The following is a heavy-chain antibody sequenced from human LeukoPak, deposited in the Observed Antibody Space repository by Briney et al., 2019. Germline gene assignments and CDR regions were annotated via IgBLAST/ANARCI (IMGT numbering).Heavy chain of an antibody. Sequence: ASVKVSCKASGCTFTSYGISWVRQAPGQGLEWMGWISAYNGNTNYAQKLQGRVTMTTDTSTSTAYMELRSLRSDDTAVYYCARMSIAARPGDYWGQGTLVTVSS. CDR1: GCTFTSYG. CDR2: ISAYNGNT. V-gene: IGHV1-18*01. J-gene: IGHJ4*02. CDR3: ARMSIAARPGDY. D-gene: IGHD6-6*01.